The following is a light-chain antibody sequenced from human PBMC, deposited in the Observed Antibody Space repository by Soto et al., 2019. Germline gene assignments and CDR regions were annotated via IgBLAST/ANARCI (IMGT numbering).Light chain of an antibody. CDR3: YSAADNPQEV. J-gene: IGLJ2*01. Sequence: SYELTQPSSVSVSPGQTARITCSGDVLAKKYARWFQQKPGQAPVLVIYKDSERPSGIPERFSGSSSGTTVTLTISGAQVEDEADYYCYSAADNPQEVFGGGTKLTVL. V-gene: IGLV3-27*01. CDR1: VLAKKY. CDR2: KDS.